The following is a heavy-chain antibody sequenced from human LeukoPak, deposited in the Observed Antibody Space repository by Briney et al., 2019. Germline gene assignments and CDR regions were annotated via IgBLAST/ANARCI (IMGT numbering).Heavy chain of an antibody. CDR2: IKQDGSEK. CDR3: ARWIGGFDY. V-gene: IGHV3-7*01. D-gene: IGHD3-10*01. Sequence: GGSLRLSCTASGFTFRCYWMNWVRQTPGKGLEWVANIKQDGSEKYYVDSVEGRFTISRDNTNNSLYLQMNSLRDEDTAIYYCARWIGGFDYWGQGALVTVSS. CDR1: GFTFRCYW. J-gene: IGHJ4*02.